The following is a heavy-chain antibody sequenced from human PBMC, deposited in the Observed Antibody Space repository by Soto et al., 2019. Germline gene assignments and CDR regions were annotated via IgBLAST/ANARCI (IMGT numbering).Heavy chain of an antibody. V-gene: IGHV3-23*01. CDR1: GFALTSYS. D-gene: IGHD2-2*01. Sequence: PXGSLRLSCAASGFALTSYSMTWVRQAPGRGLEWVAVMSGSGVGTEYADSVKGRFTISRDNSKNTLYLQMSGLRVEDSAVYYCAKDTYCSATSCQDFGSWGQGTLVTVSS. CDR2: MSGSGVGT. J-gene: IGHJ4*02. CDR3: AKDTYCSATSCQDFGS.